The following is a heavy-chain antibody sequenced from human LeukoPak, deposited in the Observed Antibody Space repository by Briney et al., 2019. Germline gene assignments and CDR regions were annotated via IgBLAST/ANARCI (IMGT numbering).Heavy chain of an antibody. V-gene: IGHV1-2*06. CDR1: GYTFSGYF. D-gene: IGHD3-16*02. CDR2: INPNSGGT. Sequence: GASVKVSCKASGYTFSGYFVHWVRQAPGQGLEWMGRINPNSGGTNYAQKFQGRVTMTRDTSISTAYMELSRLRSNDTAVYYCASLPNRYESLYARYYFDYWGQGTLVTVSS. CDR3: ASLPNRYESLYARYYFDY. J-gene: IGHJ4*02.